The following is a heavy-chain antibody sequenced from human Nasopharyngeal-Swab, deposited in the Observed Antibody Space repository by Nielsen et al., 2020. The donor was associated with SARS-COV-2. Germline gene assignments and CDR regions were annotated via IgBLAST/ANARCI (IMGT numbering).Heavy chain of an antibody. CDR1: GGSFTSYY. D-gene: IGHD2-2*01. V-gene: IGHV4-34*01. J-gene: IGHJ6*03. CDR2: ITHSGNT. Sequence: SETLSLTCVVYGGSFTSYYWGWIRQPPGKGLEWIAGITHSGNTHYNPSLKSRVTMSVDTSKNQFSLRLSSVTAADTAVYYCARGLSGVVPAPILGLGPFYSYYYMDVWGKGTTVTVSS. CDR3: ARGLSGVVPAPILGLGPFYSYYYMDV.